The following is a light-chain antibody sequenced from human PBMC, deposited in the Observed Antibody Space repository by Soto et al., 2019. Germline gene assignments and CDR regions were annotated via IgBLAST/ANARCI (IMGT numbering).Light chain of an antibody. Sequence: EMVMTQSPATLSVSRGERATLSCRASQSVSTNLAWYQQKPGQAPRLLIYGASTRATGIPARFSGSGSGTDFTLTISRLEPEDFAVYYCQQYGSSGTFGQGTKV. CDR1: QSVSTN. CDR2: GAS. CDR3: QQYGSSGT. V-gene: IGKV3-15*01. J-gene: IGKJ1*01.